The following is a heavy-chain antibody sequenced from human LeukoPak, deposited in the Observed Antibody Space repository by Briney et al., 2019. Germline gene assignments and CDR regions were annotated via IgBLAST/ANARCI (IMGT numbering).Heavy chain of an antibody. CDR2: ISYDGSNK. J-gene: IGHJ3*02. CDR1: GFTFSSYA. V-gene: IGHV3-30-3*01. D-gene: IGHD3-3*01. CDR3: ARDPYYDFWSGLGASDI. Sequence: PGGSLRLSCAASGFTFSSYAMHWVRQAPGKGLEWVAVISYDGSNKYYADSVKGRFTISRDNSKNTLYLQMNSLRAEDTAVYYCARDPYYDFWSGLGASDIWGQGTMVTVSS.